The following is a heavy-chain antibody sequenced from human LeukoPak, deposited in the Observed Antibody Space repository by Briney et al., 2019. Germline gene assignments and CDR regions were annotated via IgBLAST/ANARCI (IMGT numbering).Heavy chain of an antibody. CDR2: MNPNSGNT. CDR3: AFPKEQLAFDY. Sequence: GASVRVSCKASGYSLISYDINWVRQATGQGLEWMGWMNPNSGNTGYAQKFQGRVTMTRNTSISTAYMELSSLRSEDTAVYYCAFPKEQLAFDYWGQGTLVTISS. CDR1: GYSLISYD. D-gene: IGHD6-6*01. J-gene: IGHJ4*02. V-gene: IGHV1-8*01.